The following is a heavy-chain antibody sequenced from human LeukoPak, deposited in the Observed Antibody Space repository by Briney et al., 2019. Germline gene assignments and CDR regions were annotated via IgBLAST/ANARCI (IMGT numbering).Heavy chain of an antibody. D-gene: IGHD3-22*01. V-gene: IGHV4-34*01. CDR1: GGSFSGYY. J-gene: IGHJ3*02. Sequence: SETLSLTCAVYGGSFSGYYWSWIRQPPGKGLEWIGEINHSGSTNYNPSLKSRVTISVDTSKNQFSLKLSSVTAADTAVYYCAREERYYDSSGYGAFDIWGQGTMVTVSS. CDR3: AREERYYDSSGYGAFDI. CDR2: INHSGST.